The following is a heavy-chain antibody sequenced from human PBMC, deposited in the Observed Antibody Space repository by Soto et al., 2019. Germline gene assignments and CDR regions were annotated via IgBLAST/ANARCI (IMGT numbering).Heavy chain of an antibody. J-gene: IGHJ6*02. Sequence: ASVKVSCKASGYSFTGYYMHWVRQAPGQGLEWMGWINPSSGGTNYAQKFQGRVTMTRDTSISTAYMELSRLRSDDTAVYYCARDLAVNIVVVPAAIRDYYYGMDVWGQGTTVTVSS. D-gene: IGHD2-2*02. CDR3: ARDLAVNIVVVPAAIRDYYYGMDV. V-gene: IGHV1-2*02. CDR2: INPSSGGT. CDR1: GYSFTGYY.